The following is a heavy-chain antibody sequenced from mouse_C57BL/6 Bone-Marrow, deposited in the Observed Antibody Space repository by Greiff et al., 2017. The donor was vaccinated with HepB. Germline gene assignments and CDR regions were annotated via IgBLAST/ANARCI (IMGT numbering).Heavy chain of an antibody. D-gene: IGHD2-1*01. CDR2: IYPGDGDT. CDR1: GYAFSSSW. Sequence: VKLQESGPELVKPGASVKISCKASGYAFSSSWMNWVKQRPGKGLEWIGRIYPGDGDTNYNGKFKGKATLTADKSSSTAYMQLSSLTSEDSAVYFCARFPYGNYPYYFDDWGQGTTLTVSS. J-gene: IGHJ2*01. V-gene: IGHV1-82*01. CDR3: ARFPYGNYPYYFDD.